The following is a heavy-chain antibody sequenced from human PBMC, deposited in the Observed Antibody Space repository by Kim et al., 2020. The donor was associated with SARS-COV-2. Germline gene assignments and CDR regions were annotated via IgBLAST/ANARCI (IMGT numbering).Heavy chain of an antibody. Sequence: SETLSLTCTVSGGSISSYYWSWIRQPPGKVLEWIGYIYYSGSTNYNPSLKSRVTISVDTSKNQFSLKLSSVTAADTAVYYCARVVLSTIFGVVIVDAFDIWGQGTMVTVSS. V-gene: IGHV4-59*01. CDR2: IYYSGST. CDR3: ARVVLSTIFGVVIVDAFDI. CDR1: GGSISSYY. J-gene: IGHJ3*02. D-gene: IGHD3-3*01.